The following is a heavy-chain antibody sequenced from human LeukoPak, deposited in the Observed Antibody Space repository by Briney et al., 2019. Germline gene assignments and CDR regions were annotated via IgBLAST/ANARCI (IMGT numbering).Heavy chain of an antibody. CDR3: AKDPGGNWNDPDY. CDR2: ISYDGSNK. J-gene: IGHJ4*02. CDR1: GFTFSSYA. Sequence: GRSLRLSCAASGFTFSSYAMHWVRQAPGKGLEWVAVISYDGSNKYYADSVKGRFTISRDNSKNTLYLQMTSLRAEDTAVYYCAKDPGGNWNDPDYWGQGTLVTVSS. V-gene: IGHV3-30-3*01. D-gene: IGHD1-1*01.